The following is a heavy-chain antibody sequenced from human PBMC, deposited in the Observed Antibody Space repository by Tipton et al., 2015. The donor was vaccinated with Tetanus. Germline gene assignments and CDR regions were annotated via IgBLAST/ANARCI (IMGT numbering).Heavy chain of an antibody. Sequence: SLRLSCVASGFTFSDHYMSWIRQAPGKGLEWVSYISSSGKTVHYADAVKGRFTISRGSAKNSLYLQMNSLRADDTAVYYCARGPRHDPKTFYAMDRWGPGTTVTVSS. V-gene: IGHV3-11*01. D-gene: IGHD1-1*01. CDR3: ARGPRHDPKTFYAMDR. CDR1: GFTFSDHY. J-gene: IGHJ6*02. CDR2: ISSSGKTV.